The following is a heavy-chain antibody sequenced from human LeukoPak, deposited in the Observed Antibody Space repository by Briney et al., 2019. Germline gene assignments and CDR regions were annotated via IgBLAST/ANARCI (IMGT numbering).Heavy chain of an antibody. CDR3: ARMGARVTYY. Sequence: ASVKVSCKASVYTFTGYFMHGVRQAPGQGLEWKGWINPNSGGTNYAQKFQGRDTMTRDADISTVYIGLSSRCSGGTAWYHCARMGARVTYYWGQGTLVTVSS. CDR1: VYTFTGYF. D-gene: IGHD5-18*01. V-gene: IGHV1-2*02. J-gene: IGHJ4*02. CDR2: INPNSGGT.